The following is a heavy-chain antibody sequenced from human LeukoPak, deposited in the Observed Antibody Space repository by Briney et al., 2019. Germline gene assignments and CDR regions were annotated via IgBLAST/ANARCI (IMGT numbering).Heavy chain of an antibody. Sequence: SETLSLTCTVSGGSISSSSYYWGWIRQPPGKGLEWIGSIYYSGSTYYNPSLKSRVTISVDTSKNQFSLKLSSVTAADTAVYYCARYVRYYYDSSGYLYYSDYWGQGTLVTVSS. CDR1: GGSISSSSYY. D-gene: IGHD3-22*01. J-gene: IGHJ4*02. V-gene: IGHV4-39*07. CDR2: IYYSGST. CDR3: ARYVRYYYDSSGYLYYSDY.